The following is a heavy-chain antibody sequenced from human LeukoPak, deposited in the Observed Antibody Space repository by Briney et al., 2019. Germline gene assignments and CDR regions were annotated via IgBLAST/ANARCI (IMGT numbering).Heavy chain of an antibody. J-gene: IGHJ4*02. CDR3: ARASGTFASYFDY. D-gene: IGHD3-10*01. CDR1: GYTFTGYY. CDR2: INPSGGST. Sequence: ASVKVSCTASGYTFTGYYMHWVRQAPGQGLEWMGIINPSGGSTSYAQKFQGRVTMTRDTSTSTVYMELSSLRSEDTAVYYCARASGTFASYFDYWGQGTLVTVSS. V-gene: IGHV1-46*01.